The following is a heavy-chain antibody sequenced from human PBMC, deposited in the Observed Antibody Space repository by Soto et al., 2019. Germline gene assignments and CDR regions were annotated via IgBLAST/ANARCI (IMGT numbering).Heavy chain of an antibody. CDR2: IIPIFGTA. D-gene: IGHD5-12*01. Sequence: GASVKVSCKASGGTFSGYAISWVRQAPGQGLEWMGGIIPIFGTANYAQKFQGRVTITADESTSTAYMELSSLRSEDTAVYYCARADVDIVATTYYYYYGMDVWGQGTTVTVSS. J-gene: IGHJ6*02. CDR3: ARADVDIVATTYYYYYGMDV. V-gene: IGHV1-69*13. CDR1: GGTFSGYA.